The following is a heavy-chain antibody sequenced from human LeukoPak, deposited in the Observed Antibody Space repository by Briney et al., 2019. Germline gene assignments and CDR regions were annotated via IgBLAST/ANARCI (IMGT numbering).Heavy chain of an antibody. V-gene: IGHV3-33*01. CDR3: ARDGRDGYSWRDWYFDL. CDR2: IWYDGSNK. D-gene: IGHD5-24*01. CDR1: GFPFSSYG. Sequence: PGGSLRLSCAASGFPFSSYGMHWVRQAPGKGLEWVAVIWYDGSNKYYADSVQGRFTISRDNSKNTLYLQMNSLRAEDTAVYYCARDGRDGYSWRDWYFDLWGRGTLVTVSS. J-gene: IGHJ2*01.